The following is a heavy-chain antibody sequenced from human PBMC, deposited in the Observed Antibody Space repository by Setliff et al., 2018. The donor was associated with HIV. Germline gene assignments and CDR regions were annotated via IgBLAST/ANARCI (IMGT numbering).Heavy chain of an antibody. D-gene: IGHD3-22*01. J-gene: IGHJ4*02. CDR2: ISASATYI. CDR1: GFTFSNYS. V-gene: IGHV3-21*04. CDR3: ARGGDYDSSGYYVT. Sequence: PGGSLRLSCAASGFTFSNYSMNWVRQTPGKGLEWVSSISASATYIYYADSVKGRFTISRDNAENSLYLQMNSLRAEDTAVYFCARGGDYDSSGYYVTWGQGSLVTISS.